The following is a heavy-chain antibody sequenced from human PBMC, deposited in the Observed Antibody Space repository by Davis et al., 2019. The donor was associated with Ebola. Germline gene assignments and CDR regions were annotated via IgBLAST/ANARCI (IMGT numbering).Heavy chain of an antibody. Sequence: GESLKISCAASGFTFSTYAMSWVRQAPGKGLEWGSAISGRGHITQYADSVKGRFTISRDNSKNTLFLQMNSLRAEDTAVYYCARGGIAVAGTILVDYYGMDVWGQGTTVTVSS. D-gene: IGHD6-19*01. J-gene: IGHJ6*02. CDR2: ISGRGHIT. CDR3: ARGGIAVAGTILVDYYGMDV. V-gene: IGHV3-23*01. CDR1: GFTFSTYA.